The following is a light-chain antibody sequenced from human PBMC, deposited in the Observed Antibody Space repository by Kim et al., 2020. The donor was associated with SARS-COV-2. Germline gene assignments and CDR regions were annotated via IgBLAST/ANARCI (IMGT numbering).Light chain of an antibody. CDR2: NDD. J-gene: IGLJ3*02. V-gene: IGLV1-44*01. Sequence: QSVVTQPPSASGTPGQRVTISCSGTSSNIGSNIVNWYQQVPGTAPKLLIYNDDQRPSGVPDRVSGSKSGTSASLAIGGLQSQDEAHYYCATWDNGLKGWVFGGGTQLSVL. CDR1: SSNIGSNI. CDR3: ATWDNGLKGWV.